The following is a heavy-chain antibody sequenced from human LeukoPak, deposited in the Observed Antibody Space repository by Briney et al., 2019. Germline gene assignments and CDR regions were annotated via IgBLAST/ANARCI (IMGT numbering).Heavy chain of an antibody. CDR3: ARGVTMVRGARWYYFDY. Sequence: GGSLRLSCAASGFTFTDYAMSWVRQAPGKGLEWVSGISGSGGTSHHADSVKGRFTISRDNSKNTLYLQMNSLRAEDTAVYYCARGVTMVRGARWYYFDYWGQGTLVTVSS. V-gene: IGHV3-23*01. D-gene: IGHD3-10*01. CDR2: ISGSGGTS. CDR1: GFTFTDYA. J-gene: IGHJ4*02.